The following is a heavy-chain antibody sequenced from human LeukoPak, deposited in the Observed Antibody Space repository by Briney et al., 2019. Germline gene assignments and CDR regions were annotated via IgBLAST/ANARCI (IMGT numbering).Heavy chain of an antibody. CDR2: IIPIFGTA. CDR1: GGTFSSYA. J-gene: IGHJ4*02. D-gene: IGHD5-18*01. V-gene: IGHV1-69*13. Sequence: SVKVSCKASGGTFSSYAISRVRQAPGQGLEWMGGIIPIFGTANYAQKFQGRVTITADESTSTAYMELSSLRSEDTAVYYCAREESGYSYGGPFDYWGQGTLVTVSS. CDR3: AREESGYSYGGPFDY.